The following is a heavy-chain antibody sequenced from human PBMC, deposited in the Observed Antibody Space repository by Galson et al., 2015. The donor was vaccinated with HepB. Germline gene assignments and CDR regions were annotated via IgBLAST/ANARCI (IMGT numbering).Heavy chain of an antibody. J-gene: IGHJ3*02. Sequence: SLRLSCAASGFTFSSYAMHWVRQAPGKGLEWVAVISYDGSNKYYADSVKGRFTISRDNSKNTLYLQMNSLRAEDTAVYYCARDSGGSYYRDAFDIWGQGTMVTVSS. CDR2: ISYDGSNK. CDR3: ARDSGGSYYRDAFDI. V-gene: IGHV3-30-3*01. CDR1: GFTFSSYA. D-gene: IGHD1-26*01.